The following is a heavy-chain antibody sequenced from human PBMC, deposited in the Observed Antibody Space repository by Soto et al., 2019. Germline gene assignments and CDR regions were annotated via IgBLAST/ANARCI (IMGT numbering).Heavy chain of an antibody. CDR1: GGSIDRSNYY. D-gene: IGHD3-10*01. V-gene: IGHV4-39*01. J-gene: IGHJ4*02. Sequence: LSLTCNVSGGSIDRSNYYWDWLRQPPGKGLEWIGTTYYNGNAYYNPSLRSRVSMSVDTSKNQFSLKLISVTAADTAVYYCARHFVAVVIKGWGYWGQGKLVTVSS. CDR2: TYYNGNA. CDR3: ARHFVAVVIKGWGY.